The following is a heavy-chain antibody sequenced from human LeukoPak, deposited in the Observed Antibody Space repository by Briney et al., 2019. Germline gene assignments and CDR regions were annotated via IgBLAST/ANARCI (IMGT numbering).Heavy chain of an antibody. CDR3: ARPRNDILTGYYSFDY. CDR1: GGXISSSNC. D-gene: IGHD3-9*01. CDR2: IYHSGST. Sequence: SETLSLTCAVSGGXISSSNCWSWVRQPPGKGLEWIGEIYHSGSTNYNPSLKSRVTISVDKSKNQFSLKLTSVTAADTAVYYCARPRNDILTGYYSFDYWGQGTLVTVSS. J-gene: IGHJ4*02. V-gene: IGHV4-4*02.